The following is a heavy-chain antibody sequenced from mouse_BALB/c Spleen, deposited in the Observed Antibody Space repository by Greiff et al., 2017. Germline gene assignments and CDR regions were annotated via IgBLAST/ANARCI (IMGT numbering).Heavy chain of an antibody. D-gene: IGHD2-1*01. CDR3: ARHGGNYAWFAY. CDR2: ISSGGGST. V-gene: IGHV5-12-1*01. J-gene: IGHJ3*01. CDR1: GFAFSSYD. Sequence: EVQRVESGGGLVKPGGSLKLSCAASGFAFSSYDMSWVRQTPEKRLEWVAYISSGGGSTYYPDTVKGRFTISRDNAKNTLYLQMSSLKSEDTAMYYCARHGGNYAWFAYWGQGTLVTVSA.